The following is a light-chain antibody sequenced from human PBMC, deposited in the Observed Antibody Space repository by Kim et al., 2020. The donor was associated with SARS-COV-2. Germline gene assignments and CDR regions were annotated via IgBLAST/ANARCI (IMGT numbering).Light chain of an antibody. Sequence: DIVMTQSPLSLPVTPGAPASISCRSSQSLLHSNGYNYLDWYLQKPGQSPQLLIYLGSNRASGVPDRFSGSGSGTDFTLKISRVKAEDVGVYYCMPALQTPTFGQGTKLEF. V-gene: IGKV2-28*01. CDR3: MPALQTPT. CDR2: LGS. CDR1: QSLLHSNGYNY. J-gene: IGKJ2*01.